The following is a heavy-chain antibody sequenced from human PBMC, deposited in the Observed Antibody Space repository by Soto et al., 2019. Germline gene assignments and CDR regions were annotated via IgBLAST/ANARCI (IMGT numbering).Heavy chain of an antibody. CDR2: ISAYNGNT. J-gene: IGHJ4*02. V-gene: IGHV1-18*01. D-gene: IGHD6-13*01. Sequence: QVQLVQSGAEVKKPGASVKVSCKASGYTFTSYGISWVRQAPGQGLEWMGWISAYNGNTNYAQKLQGRVTMTTDTSTSTTYTERRSLRSDDTPVYYRARDRAAAGPVDFWGQGTLVTVSA. CDR1: GYTFTSYG. CDR3: ARDRAAAGPVDF.